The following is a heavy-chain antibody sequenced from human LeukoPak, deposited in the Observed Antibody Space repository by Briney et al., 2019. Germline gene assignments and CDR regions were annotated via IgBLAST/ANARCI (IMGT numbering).Heavy chain of an antibody. D-gene: IGHD7-27*01. CDR1: GFTFSNYA. J-gene: IGHJ4*02. CDR2: IGVGGST. CDR3: AKESATPGDLDC. Sequence: GGSLRLSCTASGFTFSNYAMSWVRQAPGKGLEWVSAIGVGGSTYYADSVKGRFTISRDNSKDTLYLQMNRLRAEDTAIYHCAKESATPGDLDCWGQGTLVTVSS. V-gene: IGHV3-23*01.